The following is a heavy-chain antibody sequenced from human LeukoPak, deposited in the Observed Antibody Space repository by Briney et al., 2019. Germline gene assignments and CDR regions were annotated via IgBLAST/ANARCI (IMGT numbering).Heavy chain of an antibody. Sequence: GTSLRLSCAASGFTFSTYPMHWVRQAPGKGLEWVALISYDGSKEFLADSVKGRFSISRDNAKNTLYLQMNSLRAEDTAVYYCARDPSTARYSNYWANNVFDPWGQGTLVTVSS. CDR3: ARDPSTARYSNYWANNVFDP. J-gene: IGHJ5*02. CDR2: ISYDGSKE. V-gene: IGHV3-30*04. CDR1: GFTFSTYP. D-gene: IGHD6-13*01.